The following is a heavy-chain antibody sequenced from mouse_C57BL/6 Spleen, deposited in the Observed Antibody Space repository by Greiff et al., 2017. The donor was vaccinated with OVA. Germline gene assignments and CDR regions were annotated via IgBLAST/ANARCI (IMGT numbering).Heavy chain of an antibody. V-gene: IGHV1-53*01. Sequence: VQLQQPGTELVKPGASVKLSCKASGYTFTSYWMHWVKQRPGQGLEWMGNINPSNGGTNYNEQFKSKATLTVDKSSSTAYMQLSSLTSADSAIYYCAPYGNWFAYWGQVTLVTVSA. CDR2: INPSNGGT. J-gene: IGHJ3*01. D-gene: IGHD2-1*01. CDR3: APYGNWFAY. CDR1: GYTFTSYW.